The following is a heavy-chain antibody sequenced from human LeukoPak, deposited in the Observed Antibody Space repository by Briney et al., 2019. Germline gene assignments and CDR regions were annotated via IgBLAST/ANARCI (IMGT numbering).Heavy chain of an antibody. J-gene: IGHJ4*02. V-gene: IGHV3-30*18. CDR2: ISYDGSNK. CDR1: GFTFSNYG. CDR3: AKDSCSSTSCYEDF. D-gene: IGHD2-2*01. Sequence: GGSLRLSCAASGFTFSNYGAHWVRQAPGNGLEWVAVISYDGSNKYYSDSVKGPFTISRDNSNNTLYLQMNSLRAEDTGVYYCAKDSCSSTSCYEDFWGQGTLVTVSS.